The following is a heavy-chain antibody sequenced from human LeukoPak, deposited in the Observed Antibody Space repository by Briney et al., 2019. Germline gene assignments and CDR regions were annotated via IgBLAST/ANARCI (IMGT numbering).Heavy chain of an antibody. Sequence: ASVKVSCKASGYTFTSYDINWVRQATGQGLEWMGWMNPNSGNTGYAQKFQGRVTITRNTSISTAYMELSSLRSEDTAVYYCASLIFGVARGAFDIWGQGTMVTVSS. V-gene: IGHV1-8*01. CDR2: MNPNSGNT. D-gene: IGHD3-3*01. CDR1: GYTFTSYD. J-gene: IGHJ3*02. CDR3: ASLIFGVARGAFDI.